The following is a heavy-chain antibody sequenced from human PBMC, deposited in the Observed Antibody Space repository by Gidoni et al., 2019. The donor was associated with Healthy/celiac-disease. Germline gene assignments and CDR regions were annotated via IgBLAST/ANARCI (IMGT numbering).Heavy chain of an antibody. CDR1: GFTFSSYA. Sequence: EVQLLESGGGLVQPGGSLRLTCAASGFTFSSYARSWVRQAPGKGLEWVSAISGSGGSTYYADSVKARFTSSRDNSKNTLYLQMNSLRAEDTAVYYCAKEGGSYGSGSPIDWGQGTLVTVSS. V-gene: IGHV3-23*01. J-gene: IGHJ4*02. D-gene: IGHD3-10*01. CDR2: ISGSGGST. CDR3: AKEGGSYGSGSPID.